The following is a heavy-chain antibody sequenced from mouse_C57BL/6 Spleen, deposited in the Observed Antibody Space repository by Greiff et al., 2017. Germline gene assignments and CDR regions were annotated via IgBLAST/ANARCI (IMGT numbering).Heavy chain of an antibody. CDR2: IDPSDSYT. D-gene: IGHD4-1*01. J-gene: IGHJ2*01. CDR3: ARSVTGTFFDY. Sequence: VQLQQPGAELVMPGASVKLSCKASGYTFTSYWMHWVKQRPGQVLEWIGEIDPSDSYTNYNQKFKGKSTLTVDKSSSTAYMQLSSLTSEDSAVYYCARSVTGTFFDYWGQGTTLTVSS. V-gene: IGHV1-69*01. CDR1: GYTFTSYW.